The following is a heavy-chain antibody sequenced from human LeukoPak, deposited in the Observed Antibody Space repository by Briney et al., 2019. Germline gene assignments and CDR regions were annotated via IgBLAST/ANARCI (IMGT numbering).Heavy chain of an antibody. CDR2: ISGDAGTT. CDR3: ASSAHHGY. J-gene: IGHJ4*02. Sequence: PGGSLRLSCAASGFTFSIYAMSWVRQAPGKGLEWVSSISGDAGTTYYADSVEGRFTISRDNSKYTLFLQMNSLRAEDTAVYYCASSAHHGYWGQGTLVTVSS. V-gene: IGHV3-23*01. D-gene: IGHD6-19*01. CDR1: GFTFSIYA.